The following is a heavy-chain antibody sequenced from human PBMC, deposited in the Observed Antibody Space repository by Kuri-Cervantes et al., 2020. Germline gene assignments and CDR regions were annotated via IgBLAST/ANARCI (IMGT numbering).Heavy chain of an antibody. J-gene: IGHJ6*03. CDR2: INHSGST. Sequence: GSLRLSCAVYGGSFSGYYWSWIRQPPGKGLEWIGEINHSGSTNYNPSLKSRVTISVDTSKNQFSLKLSSVTAADTAVYYRATRAYPDYYMDVWGKGTTVTVSS. CDR3: ATRAYPDYYMDV. V-gene: IGHV4-34*01. D-gene: IGHD1-1*01. CDR1: GGSFSGYY.